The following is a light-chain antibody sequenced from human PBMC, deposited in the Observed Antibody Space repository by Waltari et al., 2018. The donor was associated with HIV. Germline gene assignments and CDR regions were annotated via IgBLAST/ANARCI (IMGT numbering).Light chain of an antibody. CDR2: DTT. CDR1: IPHIGGNF. V-gene: IGLV1-51*01. CDR3: ASWDGRLPTVL. J-gene: IGLJ1*01. Sequence: QSVLTQPPSVSAAPGQHVTLSCSGGIPHIGGNFVSWYHHLPATAPKLLMYDTTKRPSGIPGRFPASKSATSASLAITALQTGDEADYYCASWDGRLPTVLFGSGTNLIVL.